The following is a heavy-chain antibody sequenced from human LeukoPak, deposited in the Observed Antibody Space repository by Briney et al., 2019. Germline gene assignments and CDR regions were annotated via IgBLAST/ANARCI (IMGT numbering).Heavy chain of an antibody. V-gene: IGHV4-34*01. CDR1: GGSFSGYY. Sequence: SETLSLTCAVYGGSFSGYYWSWIRQPPGKGLEWIGEINHSGSTNYNPSLKSRVTISVDTSKNQFSLKLSSVTAADTAVYYCAGGHYDFWSYYYYYMDVWGKGTTVTVSS. J-gene: IGHJ6*03. CDR3: AGGHYDFWSYYYYYMDV. CDR2: INHSGST. D-gene: IGHD3-3*01.